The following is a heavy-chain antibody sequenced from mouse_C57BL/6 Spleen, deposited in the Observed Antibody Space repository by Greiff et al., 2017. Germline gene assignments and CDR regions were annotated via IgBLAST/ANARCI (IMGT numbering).Heavy chain of an antibody. V-gene: IGHV1-82*01. CDR3: ARAQATFAY. CDR2: IYPGDGDT. J-gene: IGHJ3*01. CDR1: GYAFSSSW. D-gene: IGHD3-2*02. Sequence: QVQLQQSGPELVKPGASVKISCKASGYAFSSSWMNWVKQRPGKGLEWIGRIYPGDGDTNYNGNFKGKGRLTADKYSSTAYMQLSSLTYEDSAVYFCARAQATFAYWGQGTLVTVSA.